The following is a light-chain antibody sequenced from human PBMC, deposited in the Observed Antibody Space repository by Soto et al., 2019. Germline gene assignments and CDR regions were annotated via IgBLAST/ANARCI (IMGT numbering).Light chain of an antibody. CDR3: QQANSFP. J-gene: IGKJ4*01. V-gene: IGKV1-12*01. CDR2: AAS. CDR1: QYISNW. Sequence: DIQMTQSPSSVSASVGDRVTITGRASQYISNWLAWYQQKPGKAPKLLIYAASSLVNGVPSRFSGSGSGTNFTLTISSLQPADLATYYCQQANSFPFRGGTKVEI.